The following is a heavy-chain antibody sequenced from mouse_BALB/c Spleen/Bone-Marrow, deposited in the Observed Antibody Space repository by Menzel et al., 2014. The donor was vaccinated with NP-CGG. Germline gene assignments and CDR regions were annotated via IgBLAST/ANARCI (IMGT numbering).Heavy chain of an antibody. CDR3: VRAISYDFYYAMDY. CDR1: GFTFNMYA. V-gene: IGHV10-1*02. D-gene: IGHD2-4*01. Sequence: EVKLMESGGGLVQPKGSLKLSCAASGFTFNMYALHWVRQAPGKGLEWVARIRSKSNNYATYYADSVKGRFTISRDDSQTMLYLQMNNLKTEDTAMYCCVRAISYDFYYAMDYWGQGTSVTVSS. CDR2: IRSKSNNYAT. J-gene: IGHJ4*01.